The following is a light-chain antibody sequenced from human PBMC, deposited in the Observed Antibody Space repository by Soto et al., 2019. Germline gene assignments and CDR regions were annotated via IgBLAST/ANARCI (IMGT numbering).Light chain of an antibody. CDR2: DVS. V-gene: IGLV2-14*01. CDR3: SSYTSSSTYV. J-gene: IGLJ1*01. CDR1: SSDVGGYNY. Sequence: ALTQPASVSGSPGQSITISCTGTSSDVGGYNYVSWYQQHPGKAPKLMIYDVSNRPSGVSNRFSGSKSGNTASLTISGLQAEDEVDYYCSSYTSSSTYVFGTGTKVTVL.